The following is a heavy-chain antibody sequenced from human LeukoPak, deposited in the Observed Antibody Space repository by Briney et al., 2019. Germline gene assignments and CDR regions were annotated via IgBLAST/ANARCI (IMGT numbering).Heavy chain of an antibody. J-gene: IGHJ3*02. CDR1: GGSIISSSYY. D-gene: IGHD3-9*01. CDR2: IYYSGSI. V-gene: IGHV4-39*07. Sequence: PSETLSLTCTVSGGSIISSSYYWGWIRQPPGKGLEWIGSIYYSGSIYYNPSLKSQVTISVDTSKNQFSLKLNSVTAADMAVYYCARNILTGYYRLNNAFDIWGQGTMVTVSS. CDR3: ARNILTGYYRLNNAFDI.